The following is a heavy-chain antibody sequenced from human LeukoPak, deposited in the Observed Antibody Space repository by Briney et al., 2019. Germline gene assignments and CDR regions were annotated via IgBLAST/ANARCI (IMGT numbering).Heavy chain of an antibody. Sequence: GGSLRLSCAASGFTFDDYAMHWVRQAPGKGLEWVSGISWNSGSIGYADSVKGRFTISRDNAKNSLYLQMNSLRAEDTALYYCAKSYGSGSSLGYWGQGTLVTVSS. CDR2: ISWNSGSI. J-gene: IGHJ4*02. CDR1: GFTFDDYA. D-gene: IGHD3-10*01. CDR3: AKSYGSGSSLGY. V-gene: IGHV3-9*01.